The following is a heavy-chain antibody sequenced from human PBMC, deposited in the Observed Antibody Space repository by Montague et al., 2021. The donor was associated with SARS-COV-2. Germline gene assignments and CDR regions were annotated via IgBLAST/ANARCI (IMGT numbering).Heavy chain of an antibody. CDR3: ARVGRQQLVRLSGMDV. CDR2: IYYSGST. J-gene: IGHJ6*02. D-gene: IGHD6-13*01. V-gene: IGHV4-39*07. CDR1: GRSISSSSYY. Sequence: SETLSLTCTVSGRSISSSSYYWGWIRQPPGKGLEWIGSIYYSGSTYYNPSLKGRVTISVDTSKNQYSLKLSSVTAADTAVYYCARVGRQQLVRLSGMDVWGQGTTVTVSS.